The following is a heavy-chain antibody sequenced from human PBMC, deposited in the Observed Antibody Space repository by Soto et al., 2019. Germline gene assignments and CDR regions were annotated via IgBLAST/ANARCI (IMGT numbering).Heavy chain of an antibody. CDR1: GLTFSNYP. D-gene: IGHD3-9*01. CDR3: ATDLTYAFNY. V-gene: IGHV3-48*01. Sequence: QSGGSLRLSCAGSGLTFSNYPVNWVRQAPGKGLEWISHIIGTTITYADSVKGRFTISSDNAENSVYLQMNSLRGEDTAVYYCATDLTYAFNYWGQGTLVTVSS. CDR2: IIGTTIT. J-gene: IGHJ4*02.